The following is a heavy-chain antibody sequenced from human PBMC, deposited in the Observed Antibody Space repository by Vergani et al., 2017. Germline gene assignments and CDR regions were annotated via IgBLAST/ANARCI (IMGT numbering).Heavy chain of an antibody. CDR1: GYSFTSYW. CDR2: IYPGDSDT. D-gene: IGHD3-10*01. Sequence: EVQLVQSGAEVKKPGESLKISCKGSGYSFTSYWIGWVRQMPGKGLEWMGIIYPGDSDTRYSPSFQGQVTISADKSISTAYLQWSSLKASDTAMYYCARQTVGGDYYVSGSYLPLGYWGQGTLVTVSS. CDR3: ARQTVGGDYYVSGSYLPLGY. J-gene: IGHJ4*02. V-gene: IGHV5-51*01.